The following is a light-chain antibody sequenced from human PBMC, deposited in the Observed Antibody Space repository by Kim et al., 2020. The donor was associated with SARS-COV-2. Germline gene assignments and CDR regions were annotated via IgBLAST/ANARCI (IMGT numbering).Light chain of an antibody. CDR1: QSRLHSNGYNY. Sequence: PASVSCRSSQSRLHSNGYNYLDWYLQKPGQSPQLLIYLGSNRAAGVPDRLSGSGSGTDFTLKISRVEAEDVGVYYCMQALQTPLTFGGGTKVDIK. J-gene: IGKJ4*01. V-gene: IGKV2-28*01. CDR3: MQALQTPLT. CDR2: LGS.